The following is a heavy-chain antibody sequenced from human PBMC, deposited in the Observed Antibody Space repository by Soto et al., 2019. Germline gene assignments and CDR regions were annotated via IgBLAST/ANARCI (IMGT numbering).Heavy chain of an antibody. Sequence: ASVKVSCKAPGYTFTSYAMHWVRQAPGQRLEWMGWNNAGNGNTKCSQKFQDRVTITRDTSARTAYMELNSLRSEDTAVYYCAKDFYDSSGYYPPARLFVFWGHGTLVTVSA. CDR2: NNAGNGNT. D-gene: IGHD3-22*01. CDR3: AKDFYDSSGYYPPARLFVF. J-gene: IGHJ4*01. CDR1: GYTFTSYA. V-gene: IGHV1-3*01.